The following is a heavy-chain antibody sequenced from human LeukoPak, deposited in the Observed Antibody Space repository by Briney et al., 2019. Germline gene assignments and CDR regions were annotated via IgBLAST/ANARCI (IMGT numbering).Heavy chain of an antibody. CDR3: ARDSGYYDSSGYYPYFDY. Sequence: RGSLRLSCAASGFTFSSYWMHWVRQAPGKGLVWVSRINSDGSSTSYADSVKGRFTISRDNAKNTLYPQMNSLRAEDTAVYYCARDSGYYDSSGYYPYFDYWGQGTLATVSS. CDR2: INSDGSST. CDR1: GFTFSSYW. D-gene: IGHD3-22*01. J-gene: IGHJ4*02. V-gene: IGHV3-74*01.